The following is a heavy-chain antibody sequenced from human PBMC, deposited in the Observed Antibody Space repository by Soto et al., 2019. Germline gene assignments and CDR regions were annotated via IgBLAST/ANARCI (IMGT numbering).Heavy chain of an antibody. J-gene: IGHJ6*02. CDR3: ARDPDHYDILTGFMGPKYYYGMDV. Sequence: ASVKVSCKASGGTFSSYAISWVRQAPGQGLEWMGVIIPIFGTANYAQKFQGRVTITADESTSTAYMELSSLRSEDTAVYYCARDPDHYDILTGFMGPKYYYGMDVWGQGTTVTVSS. CDR1: GGTFSSYA. CDR2: IIPIFGTA. V-gene: IGHV1-69*13. D-gene: IGHD3-9*01.